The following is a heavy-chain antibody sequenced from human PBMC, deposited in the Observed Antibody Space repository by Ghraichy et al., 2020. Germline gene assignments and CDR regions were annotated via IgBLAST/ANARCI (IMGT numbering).Heavy chain of an antibody. V-gene: IGHV3-21*01. J-gene: IGHJ4*02. CDR2: ISSDSFYI. CDR3: VRVDGSGSFYY. CDR1: GFNLGVYT. D-gene: IGHD3-10*01. Sequence: GGSLRLSCATSGFNLGVYTMNWLRWAPNKGLEWVASISSDSFYIYYADSVRGRFTISRDNAMNSIYLQMNSLRVEDTAMYYCVRVDGSGSFYYCGQGTLVTVSS.